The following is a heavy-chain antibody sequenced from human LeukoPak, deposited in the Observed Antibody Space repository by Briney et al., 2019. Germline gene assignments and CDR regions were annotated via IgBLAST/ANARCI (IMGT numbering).Heavy chain of an antibody. Sequence: PSETLSLTCTVSGGSISSGGYYWSWIRQPPGKGLEWIGETSHSGSTNYNPSLESRVTISVDTSKKQFSLKLSSVTAADTAVYFCARKYCSTTSCSYGFDIWAQGTMVIVSS. CDR1: GGSISSGGYY. V-gene: IGHV4-39*07. J-gene: IGHJ3*02. D-gene: IGHD2-2*01. CDR3: ARKYCSTTSCSYGFDI. CDR2: TSHSGST.